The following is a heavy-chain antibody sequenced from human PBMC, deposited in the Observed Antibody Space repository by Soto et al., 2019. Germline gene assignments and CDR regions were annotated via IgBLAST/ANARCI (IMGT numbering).Heavy chain of an antibody. J-gene: IGHJ4*02. Sequence: PGGSLRLSCAASGFTFSSYSMSWVRQAPGKGLVWVSRIKGDGITTNYADSVKGRFTISRDNAKNTVFLQMHSLRAEDTALYYCARGLYGAYGQDFWGQGILVTVSS. CDR3: ARGLYGAYGQDF. V-gene: IGHV3-74*01. CDR2: IKGDGITT. CDR1: GFTFSSYS. D-gene: IGHD4-17*01.